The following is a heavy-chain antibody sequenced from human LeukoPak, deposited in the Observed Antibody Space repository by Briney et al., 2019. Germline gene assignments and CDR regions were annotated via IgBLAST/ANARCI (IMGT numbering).Heavy chain of an antibody. CDR3: ARADYDILTGYYIQFDY. CDR2: IIPILGIA. V-gene: IGHV1-69*04. CDR1: GGTFSSYA. J-gene: IGHJ4*02. Sequence: SVKVSCKASGGTFSSYAISWVRQAPGQGLEWMGRIIPILGIANYAQKFQGRVTITADKSTSTAYMELSSLRSEDTAVYYCARADYDILTGYYIQFDYWGQGTLVTVSS. D-gene: IGHD3-9*01.